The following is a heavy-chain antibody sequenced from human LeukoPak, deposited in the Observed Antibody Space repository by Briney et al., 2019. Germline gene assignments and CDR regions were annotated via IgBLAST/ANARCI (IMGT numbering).Heavy chain of an antibody. V-gene: IGHV3-74*01. D-gene: IGHD3-9*01. J-gene: IGHJ4*02. CDR2: INSDGSST. CDR1: GVTFSSYW. CDR3: VIDLLTGYYPFDY. Sequence: GGSLRLSCAASGVTFSSYWMHWVRQAPGRGLVWVSRINSDGSSTSYADSVKGRFTISRDNAKNTLYLQMNSLRAEDTAVYYSVIDLLTGYYPFDYWGQGTLVTVSS.